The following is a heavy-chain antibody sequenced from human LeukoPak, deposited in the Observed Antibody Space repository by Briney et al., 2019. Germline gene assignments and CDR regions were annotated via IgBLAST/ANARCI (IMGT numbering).Heavy chain of an antibody. CDR2: INPSDGST. CDR1: GYTFTSYF. CDR3: ARDQGKVYSSSLAGY. J-gene: IGHJ4*02. V-gene: IGHV1-46*01. Sequence: GASVKVSCKASGYTFTSYFMHWVRQAPGQGLEWMGVINPSDGSTTYAQKFKGRVTVTRDTSTSTVYMELSRLRSDDTAVYYCARDQGKVYSSSLAGYWGQGTLVTVSS. D-gene: IGHD6-13*01.